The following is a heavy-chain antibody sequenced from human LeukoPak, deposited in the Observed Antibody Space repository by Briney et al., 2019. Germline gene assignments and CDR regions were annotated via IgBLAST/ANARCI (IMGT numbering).Heavy chain of an antibody. CDR1: GYTFTTYG. Sequence: ASVKVSCKTSGYTFTTYGVSWVRQAPGQGLEWMGWVSGYTANTNYAERFQGRVTMTTDTSTNTVYLELTSPRSDDTAVYYCARGEVSASLYYFDFWGQGTLVTVS. V-gene: IGHV1-18*01. CDR3: ARGEVSASLYYFDF. D-gene: IGHD2-2*01. CDR2: VSGYTANT. J-gene: IGHJ4*02.